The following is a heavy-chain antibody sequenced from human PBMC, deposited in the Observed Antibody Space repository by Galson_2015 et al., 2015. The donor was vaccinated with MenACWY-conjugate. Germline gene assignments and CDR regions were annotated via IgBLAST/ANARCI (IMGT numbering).Heavy chain of an antibody. CDR1: GFTFANAW. D-gene: IGHD5-24*01. CDR3: ATSGPEMAKFDRHG. Sequence: SLRLSCAASGFTFANAWMTWVRQAPGKGLEWVGHIKSKTYGGTTDYAAPVKGRFTISRDDSKNTLYLQLNGLKTEDTPVYYCATSGPEMAKFDRHGWGQGTLVTVSS. CDR2: IKSKTYGGTT. J-gene: IGHJ4*02. V-gene: IGHV3-15*01.